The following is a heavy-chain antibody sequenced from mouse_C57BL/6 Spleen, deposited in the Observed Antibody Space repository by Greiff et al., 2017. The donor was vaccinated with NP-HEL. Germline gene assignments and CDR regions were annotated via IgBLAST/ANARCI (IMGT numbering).Heavy chain of an antibody. J-gene: IGHJ2*01. CDR1: GYTFTDYD. CDR2: IDPETGGT. V-gene: IGHV1-15*01. D-gene: IGHD1-1*02. CDR3: TRDYARSFDY. Sequence: VQLQQSGAELVRPGASVTLSCKASGYTFTDYDMHWVKQTPVHGLEWIGAIDPETGGTAYNQKFKGKAILTADNSSSTAYMERRSLTSEDSAVYYCTRDYARSFDYWGKGTTLTVSS.